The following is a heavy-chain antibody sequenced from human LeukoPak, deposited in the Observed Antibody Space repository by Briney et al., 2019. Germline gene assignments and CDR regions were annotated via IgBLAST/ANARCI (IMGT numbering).Heavy chain of an antibody. CDR2: MNPNSGNT. CDR1: GYTFTSYD. J-gene: IGHJ4*02. Sequence: ASVKVSCKASGYTFTSYDINWVLQATGQGLEWMGWMNPNSGNTGYAQKFQGRVTITRNTSISTAYMELSSLRSEDTAVYYCARAKNGIPFDYWGQGTLVTVSS. V-gene: IGHV1-8*03. D-gene: IGHD2-21*01. CDR3: ARAKNGIPFDY.